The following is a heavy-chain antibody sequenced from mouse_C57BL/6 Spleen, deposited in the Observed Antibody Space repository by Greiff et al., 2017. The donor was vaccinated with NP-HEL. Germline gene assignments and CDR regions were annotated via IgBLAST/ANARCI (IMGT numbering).Heavy chain of an antibody. CDR1: GYTFTSYW. Sequence: QVQLQQPGAELVKPGASVKLSCKASGYTFTSYWMHWVKQRPGQGLEWIGMIHPNSGSTNYNEKFKSKATLTVDKSSSTAYMQLSSLTSEDSAVYYCARDYYYDYDFLDYWGQGTTLTVSS. D-gene: IGHD2-4*01. J-gene: IGHJ2*01. CDR2: IHPNSGST. V-gene: IGHV1-64*01. CDR3: ARDYYYDYDFLDY.